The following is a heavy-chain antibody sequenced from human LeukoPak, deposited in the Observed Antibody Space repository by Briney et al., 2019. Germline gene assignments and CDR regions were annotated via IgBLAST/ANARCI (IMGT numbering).Heavy chain of an antibody. Sequence: SQTLSLTCTVSGGPIRSGSDFWSSIPKPAGKGLEGRVRIYNSGGAKYIPSLWSRGTVSVDMAKDQFSLNLRSESAGDTAVYFCARGGGATTRFDSWGQGTLVTVSS. CDR1: GGPIRSGSDF. CDR3: ARGGGATTRFDS. D-gene: IGHD1-26*01. J-gene: IGHJ4*02. CDR2: IYNSGGA. V-gene: IGHV4-61*02.